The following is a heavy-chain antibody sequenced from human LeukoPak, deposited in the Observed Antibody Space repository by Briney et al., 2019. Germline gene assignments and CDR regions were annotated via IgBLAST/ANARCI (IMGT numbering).Heavy chain of an antibody. Sequence: SQTLSLTCAISGDSVSSNSAAWNWIRQSPSRGLEWLGRTYYKSKWYNDYAVSVKSRITINPDTSKNQFSLKLSSVTAADTAVYYCARSPNKDRYFDYWGQGTLVTVSS. J-gene: IGHJ4*02. D-gene: IGHD2-15*01. CDR3: ARSPNKDRYFDY. V-gene: IGHV6-1*01. CDR2: TYYKSKWYN. CDR1: GDSVSSNSAA.